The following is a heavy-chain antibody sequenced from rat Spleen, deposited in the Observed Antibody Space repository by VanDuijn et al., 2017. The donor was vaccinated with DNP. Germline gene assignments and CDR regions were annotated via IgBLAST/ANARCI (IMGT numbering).Heavy chain of an antibody. D-gene: IGHD5-1*01. CDR2: ISPSGDST. CDR1: GYTFSDYY. Sequence: EVQLVESGGGLVQPGRSLKLSCAASGYTFSDYYMAWIRQVPGKGLEWVASISPSGDSTYYRDSVKGRFTVSRDNAKRSLYLQMDSLRSEDTATYYCARRTNWIYWFFDLWGPGTKVTVSS. CDR3: ARRTNWIYWFFDL. J-gene: IGHJ1*01. V-gene: IGHV5-25*01.